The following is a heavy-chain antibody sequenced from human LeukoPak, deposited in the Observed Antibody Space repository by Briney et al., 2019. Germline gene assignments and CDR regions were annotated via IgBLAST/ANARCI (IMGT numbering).Heavy chain of an antibody. J-gene: IGHJ4*02. V-gene: IGHV4-39*07. D-gene: IGHD6-19*01. CDR3: ARDRYGGWFDY. CDR1: GGSISSSSYY. CDR2: INHSGST. Sequence: PSETLSLTCTVSGGSISSSSYYWGWIRQPPGKGLEWIGEINHSGSTNYNPSLKSRVTISVDTSKNQFSLKLSSVTAADTAVYYCARDRYGGWFDYWGQGTLVTVSS.